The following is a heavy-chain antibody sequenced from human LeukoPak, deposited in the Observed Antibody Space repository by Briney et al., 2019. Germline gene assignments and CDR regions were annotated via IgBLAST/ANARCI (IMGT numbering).Heavy chain of an antibody. V-gene: IGHV4-34*01. Sequence: SETLSLTCAVYGGSFSGYYWSWIRQPPGKGLEWIGEINHSGSTNYNPSLKSRVTISVDTSKNQFSLKLSSVTAADTAVYYCARLGIAAAGSRFFDYWGQGTLATVSS. CDR3: ARLGIAAAGSRFFDY. D-gene: IGHD6-13*01. CDR2: INHSGST. J-gene: IGHJ4*02. CDR1: GGSFSGYY.